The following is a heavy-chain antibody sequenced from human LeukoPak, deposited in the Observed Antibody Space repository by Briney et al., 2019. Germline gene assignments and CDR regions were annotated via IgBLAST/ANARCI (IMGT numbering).Heavy chain of an antibody. Sequence: PGGSLRLSCAASGFTFSSYSVNWVRQAPGKGLEWVSSITSSSTYILYADSVKGRFTISRDNAKNLLYLQMDSLRAEDTAIYYCARGRHSSGHYLDYWGQGALVTVSS. J-gene: IGHJ4*02. CDR2: ITSSSTYI. D-gene: IGHD3-22*01. V-gene: IGHV3-21*01. CDR1: GFTFSSYS. CDR3: ARGRHSSGHYLDY.